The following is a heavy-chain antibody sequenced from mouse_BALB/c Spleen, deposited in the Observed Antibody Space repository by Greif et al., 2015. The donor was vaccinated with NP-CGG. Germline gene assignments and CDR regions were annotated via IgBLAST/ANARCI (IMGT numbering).Heavy chain of an antibody. D-gene: IGHD3-2*01. CDR1: GFNIKDTY. J-gene: IGHJ3*01. CDR2: IDPANGNT. Sequence: EVKLQESGAELVKPGASVKLSCTASGFNIKDTYMHWVKQRPEQGLEWIGRIDPANGNTKYDPKFQGKATITADTSSNTAYLQLSSLTSEDTAVYYCARDWTARAAWFAYWGQGTLVTVSA. CDR3: ARDWTARAAWFAY. V-gene: IGHV14-3*02.